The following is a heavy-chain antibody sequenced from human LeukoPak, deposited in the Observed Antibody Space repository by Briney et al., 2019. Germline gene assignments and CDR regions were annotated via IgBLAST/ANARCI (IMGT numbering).Heavy chain of an antibody. Sequence: GGSLRLSCAASGFTFSSYSMNWVRQAPGKGLEWVSYISSSSSTIYYADSVKGRFTISRDNSKNTLYLQMNSLRAEDTAVYYCARDGSQYLEWLSYYFDYWGQGTLVTVSS. CDR1: GFTFSSYS. CDR3: ARDGSQYLEWLSYYFDY. CDR2: ISSSSSTI. D-gene: IGHD3-3*01. V-gene: IGHV3-48*01. J-gene: IGHJ4*02.